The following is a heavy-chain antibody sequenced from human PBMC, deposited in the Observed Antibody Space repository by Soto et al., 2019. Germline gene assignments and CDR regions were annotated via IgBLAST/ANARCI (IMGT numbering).Heavy chain of an antibody. J-gene: IGHJ4*02. CDR3: ARVPRASRDYVWGSYRRQRGYFDY. V-gene: IGHV4-34*01. Sequence: NPSETLSLTCAVYGGSFSGYYWSWIRQPPGKGLEWIGEINHSGSTNYNPSLKSRVTISVDTSKNQFSLKLSSVTAAGTAVYYCARVPRASRDYVWGSYRRQRGYFDYWGQGTLVTVSS. CDR1: GGSFSGYY. CDR2: INHSGST. D-gene: IGHD3-16*02.